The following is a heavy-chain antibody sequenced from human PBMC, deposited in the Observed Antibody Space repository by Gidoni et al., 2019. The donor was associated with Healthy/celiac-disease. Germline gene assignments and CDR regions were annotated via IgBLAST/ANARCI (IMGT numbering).Heavy chain of an antibody. CDR3: AKGPFPGYCSGGSCFFDY. Sequence: EVQLLESGGGLEQPGGSLRLSCAASGFTFRSYAMSWVRQAPGKGLEWVSGISGSGGSTYYADSVKGRFTISRDNSKNTLYLQMNSLRAEDTAVYYCAKGPFPGYCSGGSCFFDYWGQGTLVSVSS. J-gene: IGHJ4*02. V-gene: IGHV3-23*01. CDR1: GFTFRSYA. D-gene: IGHD2-15*01. CDR2: ISGSGGST.